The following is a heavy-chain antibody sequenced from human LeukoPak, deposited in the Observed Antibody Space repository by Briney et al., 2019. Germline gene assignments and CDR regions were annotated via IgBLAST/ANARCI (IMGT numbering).Heavy chain of an antibody. V-gene: IGHV3-74*01. CDR2: VKGDGIST. CDR3: ATGPYNAFEM. J-gene: IGHJ3*02. CDR1: GFTFSDLW. Sequence: PGGSLRLSCAASGFTFSDLWMHWVRQAPGRGLVWVSRVKGDGISTLYADSVEGRFTISRDNARNTLYLQMNSLRADDTALYYCATGPYNAFEMWGQGTMVTVSS. D-gene: IGHD2-2*02.